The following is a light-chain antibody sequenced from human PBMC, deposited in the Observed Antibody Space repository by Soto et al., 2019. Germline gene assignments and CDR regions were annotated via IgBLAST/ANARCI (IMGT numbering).Light chain of an antibody. J-gene: IGKJ4*01. CDR3: QQGHSAPLT. V-gene: IGKV1-39*01. CDR2: AAS. CDR1: QTISRN. Sequence: DIQMTQSPSSLSASVGDRVTITCRASQTISRNLNWYQQKPGKAPDLLIFAASNLQSGVPSRFSGSGSGADFTLTISSLQPEDFATYYCQQGHSAPLTFCGGTKVEIK.